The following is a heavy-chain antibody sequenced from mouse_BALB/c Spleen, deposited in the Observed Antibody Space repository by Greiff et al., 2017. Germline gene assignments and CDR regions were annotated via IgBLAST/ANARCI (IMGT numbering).Heavy chain of an antibody. CDR2: INPYNDGT. CDR3: AGYRPDGFAY. D-gene: IGHD2-14*01. CDR1: GFTFTSYG. J-gene: IGHJ3*01. Sequence: EVQLQQSGPELVKPGASVKMSCKASGFTFTSYGMHWVKQKPGQGLEWIGYINPYNDGTKYNEKFKGKATLTSDKSSSTAYMELSCLTSEDSAVYYCAGYRPDGFAYWGQGTLVTVSA. V-gene: IGHV1-14*01.